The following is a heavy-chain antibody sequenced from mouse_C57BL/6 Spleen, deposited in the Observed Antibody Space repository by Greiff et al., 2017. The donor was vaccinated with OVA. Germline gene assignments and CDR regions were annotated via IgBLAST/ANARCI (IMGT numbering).Heavy chain of an antibody. CDR2: IDPSDSYT. CDR3: AGVELCDYGSSYGYFDV. CDR1: GYTFTSYW. J-gene: IGHJ1*03. V-gene: IGHV1-69*01. Sequence: QVQLQQPGAELVMPGASVKLSCKASGYTFTSYWMHWVKQRPGQGLEWIGEIDPSDSYTNYNQKFKGKSTLTVDKSSSTAYMQLSSLTSVDSAVYYCAGVELCDYGSSYGYFDVWGKGTTVTVSS. D-gene: IGHD1-1*01.